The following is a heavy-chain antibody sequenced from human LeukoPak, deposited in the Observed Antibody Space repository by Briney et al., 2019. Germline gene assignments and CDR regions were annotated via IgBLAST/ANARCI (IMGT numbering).Heavy chain of an antibody. CDR2: VYYSGGT. J-gene: IGHJ4*02. V-gene: IGHV4-59*08. CDR3: ARRLKLSSSWAYFDY. Sequence: PSETLSLTCTVSGGSISSYYWSWIRQPPGKGLEWIGYVYYSGGTNYNPSLKSRLTISVDTSKKQFSLKLTSVTAADTAVYYCARRLKLSSSWAYFDYGGQGTPVTVSS. D-gene: IGHD6-13*01. CDR1: GGSISSYY.